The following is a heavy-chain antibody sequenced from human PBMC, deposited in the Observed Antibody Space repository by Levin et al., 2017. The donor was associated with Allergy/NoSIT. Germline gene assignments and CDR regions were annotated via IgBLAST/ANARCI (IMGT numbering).Heavy chain of an antibody. V-gene: IGHV3-49*04. CDR2: IRNKAHGGTT. D-gene: IGHD3-16*02. J-gene: IGHJ4*02. CDR3: ARGGPPNYDYNWGSYRDGYFDY. Sequence: GESLKISCTGSGFTFGDYAMSWVHQAPGKGLEWVGFIRNKAHGGTTEYAASVNGRLTISRDDSKSIAYLQMNSLKTEDTAVYFCARGGPPNYDYNWGSYRDGYFDYWGQGTLVTVSS. CDR1: GFTFGDYA.